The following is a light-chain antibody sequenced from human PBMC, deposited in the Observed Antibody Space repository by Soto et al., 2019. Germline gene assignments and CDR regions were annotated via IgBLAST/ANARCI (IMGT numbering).Light chain of an antibody. CDR3: CSYAGDSYV. CDR1: SADVGAFNY. V-gene: IGLV2-14*01. Sequence: QSALTQPASVSGSPGQSITISCAGTSADVGAFNYVSWYQHHPGKVPKLLIYDVSDRPSGVSTRFSGSKSGNTASLTISGLQADDEADYYCCSYAGDSYVFGTGTKVTVL. J-gene: IGLJ1*01. CDR2: DVS.